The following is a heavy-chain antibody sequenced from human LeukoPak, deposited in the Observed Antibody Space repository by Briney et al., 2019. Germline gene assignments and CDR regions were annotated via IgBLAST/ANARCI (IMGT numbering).Heavy chain of an antibody. D-gene: IGHD3-10*01. J-gene: IGHJ4*02. V-gene: IGHV3-21*01. Sequence: PGGSLRLSCAASGFTFTSYSMHWVRQTPGKGLEWVSSISSSTSSNIYYADSVRGRFTISRDNAKNSVYLQMNSLRAEDTAVYYCARVSSVLITMVRGPFDYWGQGTLVTVSS. CDR3: ARVSSVLITMVRGPFDY. CDR1: GFTFTSYS. CDR2: ISSSTSSNI.